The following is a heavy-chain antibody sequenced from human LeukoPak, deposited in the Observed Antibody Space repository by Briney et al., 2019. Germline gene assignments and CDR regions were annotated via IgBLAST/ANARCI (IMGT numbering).Heavy chain of an antibody. CDR2: ISSSSTNI. V-gene: IGHV3-48*01. CDR1: GFTFRSHS. D-gene: IGHD3-10*01. Sequence: PGGSLRLSCAASGFTFRSHSMNWVRQAPGKGLEWVSYISSSSTNIYYADSVKGRFTISRDNAKNTLYMQMISLRAEDTAIYYCAKERGPRQGLDYWGQGTLVTVSS. J-gene: IGHJ4*02. CDR3: AKERGPRQGLDY.